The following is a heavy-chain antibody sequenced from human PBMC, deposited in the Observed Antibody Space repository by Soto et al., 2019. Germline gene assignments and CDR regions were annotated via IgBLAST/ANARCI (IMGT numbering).Heavy chain of an antibody. V-gene: IGHV4-59*01. CDR1: GGSISSYY. Sequence: SETLSLTCTVSGGSISSYYWSWIRQPPGKGLEWIGYIYYSGSTNYNPSLKSRVTISVDTSKNQFSLKLSSVTAAVTAVYYCARVGQTGYYDILTGPTTAPWFDPWGQGTLVTVSS. D-gene: IGHD3-9*01. CDR2: IYYSGST. CDR3: ARVGQTGYYDILTGPTTAPWFDP. J-gene: IGHJ5*02.